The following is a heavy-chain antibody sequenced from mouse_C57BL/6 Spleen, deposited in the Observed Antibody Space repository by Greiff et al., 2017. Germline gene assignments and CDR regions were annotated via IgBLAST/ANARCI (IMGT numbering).Heavy chain of an antibody. Sequence: DVHLVESGGGLVKPGGSLKLSCAASGFTFSSYTMSWVRQTPEKRLEWVATISGGGGNTYYPDSVKGRFTISRDNAKNTLYLQMSSLRSEDTALYYCARHAWGKNYFDYWGQGTTLTVSS. J-gene: IGHJ2*01. CDR1: GFTFSSYT. CDR3: ARHAWGKNYFDY. V-gene: IGHV5-9*01. CDR2: ISGGGGNT.